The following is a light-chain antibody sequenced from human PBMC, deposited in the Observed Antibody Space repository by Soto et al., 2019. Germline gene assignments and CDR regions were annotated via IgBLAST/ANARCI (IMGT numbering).Light chain of an antibody. V-gene: IGLV2-23*02. CDR3: CSYAGSSTYYV. CDR2: EVS. Sequence: QSVLPQPASVSGSPVQSITISCTGTSSDVGSYNLVSWYQQHPGKAPKLMIYEVSKRPSGVSNRFSGSKSGNTASLTISGLQAEDEADYYCCSYAGSSTYYVFGTGTKVTVL. J-gene: IGLJ1*01. CDR1: SSDVGSYNL.